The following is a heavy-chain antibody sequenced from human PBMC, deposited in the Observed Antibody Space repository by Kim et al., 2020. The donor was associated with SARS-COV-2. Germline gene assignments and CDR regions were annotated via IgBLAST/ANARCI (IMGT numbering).Heavy chain of an antibody. CDR2: INHSGST. Sequence: SETLSLTCAVYGGSFSGYYWSWIRQPPGKGLEWIGEINHSGSTNYNPSLKSRVTISVDTSKNQFSLKLSSVTAADTAVYYCARGPAAIWGAFDIWGQGT. CDR1: GGSFSGYY. J-gene: IGHJ3*02. CDR3: ARGPAAIWGAFDI. D-gene: IGHD2-2*01. V-gene: IGHV4-34*01.